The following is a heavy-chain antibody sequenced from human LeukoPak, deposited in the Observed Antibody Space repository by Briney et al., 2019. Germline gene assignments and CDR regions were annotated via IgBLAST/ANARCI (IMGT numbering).Heavy chain of an antibody. CDR1: GGSISSGGYY. D-gene: IGHD3-10*01. CDR2: IYYSGST. Sequence: SETLSLTCTVSGGSISSGGYYWSWIRQHPGKGLEWIGYIYYSGSTYYNPSLKSRVTISVDTSKNQFSLKLSSVTAADTAVYSCARAYRGGFDYWGQGTLVTVSS. V-gene: IGHV4-31*03. J-gene: IGHJ4*02. CDR3: ARAYRGGFDY.